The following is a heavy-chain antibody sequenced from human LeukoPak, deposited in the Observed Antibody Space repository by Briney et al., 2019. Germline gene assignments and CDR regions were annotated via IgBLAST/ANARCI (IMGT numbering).Heavy chain of an antibody. CDR2: INPDGRDT. V-gene: IGHV3-7*01. CDR1: GFTFSTYW. J-gene: IGHJ1*01. D-gene: IGHD2-21*02. CDR3: TSWGDTTAEYFQR. Sequence: PGGSLRLSCAGSGFTFSTYWMSWVRQAPGKGLDWVAHINPDGRDTYYVDSVKGRFTISRDNAQNSMYLQMNSLRVEDTAVYYCTSWGDTTAEYFQRWGQGTLVTVSS.